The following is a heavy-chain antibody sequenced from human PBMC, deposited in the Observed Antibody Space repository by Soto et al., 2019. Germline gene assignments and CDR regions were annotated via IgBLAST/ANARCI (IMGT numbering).Heavy chain of an antibody. V-gene: IGHV3-48*03. D-gene: IGHD1-1*01. CDR3: ARDRDGYNSPLVY. CDR2: ISSSGSTI. Sequence: PGGSLRLSCAASGFTFSSYEMNWVRQAPGKGLEWVSYISSSGSTIYYADSVKGRFTISRDNAKNSLYLQMNSLRAEDTAVYYCARDRDGYNSPLVYWGQGTLVTVSS. J-gene: IGHJ4*02. CDR1: GFTFSSYE.